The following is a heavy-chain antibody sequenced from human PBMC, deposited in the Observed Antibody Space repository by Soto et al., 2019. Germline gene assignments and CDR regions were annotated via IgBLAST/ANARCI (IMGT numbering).Heavy chain of an antibody. CDR2: ISYDGSNK. J-gene: IGHJ4*02. Sequence: QVQLVESGGGVVQPGRSLRLSCAASGFPFSSYGMHWVREAPGKGLEWVAVISYDGSNKYYADSVKGRFTISRDNSASTLYLQMNSLSPEDMALYYCVGGQYYFDYRGQGTLVTVSP. D-gene: IGHD3-10*01. CDR1: GFPFSSYG. V-gene: IGHV3-30*03. CDR3: VGGQYYFDY.